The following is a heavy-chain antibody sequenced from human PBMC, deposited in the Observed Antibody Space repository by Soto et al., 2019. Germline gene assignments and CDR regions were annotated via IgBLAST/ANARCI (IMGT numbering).Heavy chain of an antibody. CDR3: ARQRIAVAGTGEFDY. CDR1: GGSISSSSYY. V-gene: IGHV4-39*01. CDR2: IYYSGST. D-gene: IGHD6-19*01. Sequence: TSETLSLTCTVSGGSISSSSYYWGWIRQPPGKGLEWIGSIYYSGSTYYNPSLKSRVTISVDTSKNRFSLKLSSVTAADTAVYYCARQRIAVAGTGEFDYWGQGTLVTVSS. J-gene: IGHJ4*02.